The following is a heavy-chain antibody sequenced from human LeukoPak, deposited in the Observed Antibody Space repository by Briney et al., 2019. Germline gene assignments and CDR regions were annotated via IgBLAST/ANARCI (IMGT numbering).Heavy chain of an antibody. CDR1: GFTFNSYA. Sequence: GGCLRLSCAASGFTFNSYAMSWVRQAAGKGLEWVSAISGRGDTTYYADSVKGRFTISRDNSKNTLFLQMNSLRAEDTAVYYCAKAEYGTTYFDYWGQGTLVTVSS. CDR3: AKAEYGTTYFDY. J-gene: IGHJ4*02. D-gene: IGHD2/OR15-2a*01. V-gene: IGHV3-23*01. CDR2: ISGRGDTT.